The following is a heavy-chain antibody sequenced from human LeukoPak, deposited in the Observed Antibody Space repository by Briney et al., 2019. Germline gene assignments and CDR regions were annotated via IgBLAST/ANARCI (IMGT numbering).Heavy chain of an antibody. CDR2: IYYSGST. Sequence: AETLSLTCTVSGGSISSYYWSWIRQPPGKGLEWIGYIYYSGSTNYNPSLKCRVTISVDTSKNQFSLKLSSVTAADTAVYYCASTYRVFGELEYWGQGTLVTVSS. J-gene: IGHJ4*02. CDR1: GGSISSYY. CDR3: ASTYRVFGELEY. V-gene: IGHV4-59*08. D-gene: IGHD3-10*01.